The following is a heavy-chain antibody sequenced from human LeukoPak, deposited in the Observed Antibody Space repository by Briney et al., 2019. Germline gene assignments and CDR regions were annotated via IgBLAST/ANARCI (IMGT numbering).Heavy chain of an antibody. Sequence: EPSETLSLTCTVSGGSISSHYWSWLRQPPGKGLQWIVYIYYSGATNYNPSLKSRVTMSIDTSKNQFSLKLSSVTAADTAVYYCARGGSSWFDYWGQGTLVTVSS. D-gene: IGHD6-13*01. CDR1: GGSISSHY. CDR2: IYYSGAT. J-gene: IGHJ4*02. CDR3: ARGGSSWFDY. V-gene: IGHV4-59*11.